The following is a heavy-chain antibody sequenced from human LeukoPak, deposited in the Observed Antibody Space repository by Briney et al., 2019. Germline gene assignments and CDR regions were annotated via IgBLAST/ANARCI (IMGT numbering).Heavy chain of an antibody. CDR3: ARVGDYYDSSGHFDY. V-gene: IGHV4-30-4*08. CDR1: GGSISSGDYY. CDR2: IYYSGST. J-gene: IGHJ4*02. D-gene: IGHD3-22*01. Sequence: ASETLSLTCTVSGGSISSGDYYWSWIRQPPGKGLEWIGYIYYSGSTYYNPSLKSRVTISVDTSKNQFSLKLSSVTAADTAVCYCARVGDYYDSSGHFDYWGQGTLVTVSS.